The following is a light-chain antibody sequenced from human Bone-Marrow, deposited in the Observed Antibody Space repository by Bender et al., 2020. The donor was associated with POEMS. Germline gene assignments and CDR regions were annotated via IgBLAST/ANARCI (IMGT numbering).Light chain of an antibody. CDR1: SSDVGGHNY. J-gene: IGLJ1*01. V-gene: IGLV2-14*03. Sequence: QSALTQPAAVSGSPGQSINISCTGTSSDVGGHNYVSWYQQHPGKAPKLIIYDVSKRPSGVPDRFSGSKSDNTASLTVSGLQAEDEADYYCCSYTSSTTLVVFGTGTKVTVL. CDR3: CSYTSSTTLVV. CDR2: DVS.